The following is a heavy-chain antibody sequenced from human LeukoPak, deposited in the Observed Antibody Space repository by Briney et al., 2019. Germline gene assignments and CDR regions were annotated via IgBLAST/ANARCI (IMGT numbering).Heavy chain of an antibody. Sequence: ASVKVSCKASGYTLTTHGMSWVRQAPGQGLEWMGWISTYNGYTNNTQKLQGRVTMTTDTSTSTVYMELRSLRSDDTAVYYCASHKDYGDYYYFDYWGQGTLVTVSS. J-gene: IGHJ4*02. CDR1: GYTLTTHG. CDR3: ASHKDYGDYYYFDY. CDR2: ISTYNGYT. D-gene: IGHD4-17*01. V-gene: IGHV1-18*01.